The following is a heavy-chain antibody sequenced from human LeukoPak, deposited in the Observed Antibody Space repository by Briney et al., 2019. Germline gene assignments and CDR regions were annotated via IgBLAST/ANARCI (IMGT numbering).Heavy chain of an antibody. CDR2: INEDGSIT. CDR3: GRDLGGRSGY. D-gene: IGHD1-26*01. V-gene: IGHV3-74*01. J-gene: IGHJ4*02. CDR1: GFTFRTHG. Sequence: GGSLRLSCAVSGFTFRTHGMHWVRQVPGEGLVWVSRINEDGSITNYADSVKGRFSISRDNAKNTLYLQMNSLRAEDTAVYYCGRDLGGRSGYWGQGTLVTVSS.